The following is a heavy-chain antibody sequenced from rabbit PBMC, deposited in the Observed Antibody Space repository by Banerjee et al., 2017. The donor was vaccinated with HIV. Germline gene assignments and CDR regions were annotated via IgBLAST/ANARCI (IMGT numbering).Heavy chain of an antibody. V-gene: IGHV1S45*01. D-gene: IGHD8-1*01. CDR1: GFDFSSNA. CDR3: ARDLGGSSDL. CDR2: IYTGSGST. J-gene: IGHJ6*01. Sequence: QEQLVESGGGLVQPEGSLTLTCKASGFDFSSNAMCWVRQAPGKGLEWIGCIYTGSGSTYYATWAKGRFTISKTSSTTVTLQMTSLTAADTATYFCARDLGGSSDLWGPGTLVTVS.